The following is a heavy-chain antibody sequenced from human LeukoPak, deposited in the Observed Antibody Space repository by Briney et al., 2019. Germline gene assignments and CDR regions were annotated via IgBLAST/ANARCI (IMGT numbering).Heavy chain of an antibody. D-gene: IGHD3-22*01. V-gene: IGHV3-21*01. J-gene: IGHJ4*02. CDR2: IISTSTYI. CDR3: ARDYSPPHYFDSSGYFDD. Sequence: PGGSLRLSCAASGFTFSSYSMNWVRQAPGKGLEWVSSIISTSTYIYYADSVKGRITISRDNAKNSLYLQMSSLRVEDTAVYYCARDYSPPHYFDSSGYFDDWGQGTLVTVSS. CDR1: GFTFSSYS.